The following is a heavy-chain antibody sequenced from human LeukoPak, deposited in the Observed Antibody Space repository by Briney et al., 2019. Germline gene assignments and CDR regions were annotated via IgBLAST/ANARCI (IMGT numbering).Heavy chain of an antibody. CDR1: GGSISSYY. Sequence: PSETLSLTCTVSGGSISSYYWSWIRQPPGKGLEWIGYIYYSGSTNYNPSLKSRVTIAVDTSKNQFSLKLSSVTAADTAVYYCARRLLWFGADRVSSWFDPWGQGTLVTVSS. D-gene: IGHD3-10*01. J-gene: IGHJ5*02. V-gene: IGHV4-59*08. CDR2: IYYSGST. CDR3: ARRLLWFGADRVSSWFDP.